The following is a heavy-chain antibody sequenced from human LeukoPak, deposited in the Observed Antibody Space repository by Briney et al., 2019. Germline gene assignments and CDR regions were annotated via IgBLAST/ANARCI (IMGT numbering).Heavy chain of an antibody. J-gene: IGHJ1*01. CDR1: GGSISSYY. CDR3: ARYYGGNSGYFQH. D-gene: IGHD4-23*01. Sequence: PSETLSLTCTVSGGSISSYYWSWIRQPPGKGLEWIGYIYYSGSTNYNPSLKSRVTISVDTSKNQFSLKLSSVTAADTAVYYCARYYGGNSGYFQHWGQGTLVTVSS. V-gene: IGHV4-59*01. CDR2: IYYSGST.